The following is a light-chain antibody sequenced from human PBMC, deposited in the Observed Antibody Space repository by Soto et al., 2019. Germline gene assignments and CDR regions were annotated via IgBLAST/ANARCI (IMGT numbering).Light chain of an antibody. V-gene: IGLV2-14*01. CDR3: SSYTGSSTHVV. Sequence: QSALTQPASVSGSPGQSITISCTGTSSDVGGYNYVSWYQQHPGKAPKLMIYDVSNRPSGVSNRFSGSKSGNTASLTISGLQAEDEADYYCSSYTGSSTHVVVGGGTKLTVL. CDR2: DVS. CDR1: SSDVGGYNY. J-gene: IGLJ2*01.